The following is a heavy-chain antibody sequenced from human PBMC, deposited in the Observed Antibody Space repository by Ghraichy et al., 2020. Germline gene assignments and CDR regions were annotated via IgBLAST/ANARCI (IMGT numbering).Heavy chain of an antibody. J-gene: IGHJ6*02. D-gene: IGHD5-12*01. CDR2: IYTIGST. V-gene: IGHV4-4*07. CDR1: GGSISSYY. Sequence: SETLSLTCTDSGGSISSYYWSWIRQPAGKGLEWIVRIYTIGSTNYNPSLKSRVTMSVDTSKNQFSLKLSSVTAADTAVYYCARDGFSGYDNYYYYGMDVWGQGTTVTVSS. CDR3: ARDGFSGYDNYYYYGMDV.